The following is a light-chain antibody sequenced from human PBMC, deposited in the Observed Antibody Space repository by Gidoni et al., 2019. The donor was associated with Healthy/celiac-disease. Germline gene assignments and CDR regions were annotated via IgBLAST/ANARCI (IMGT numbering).Light chain of an antibody. Sequence: EIVLTQSPGTLALSLGERATLSCRASQSVSSSYLAWYQQKHGQAPRLLIYGASSRATGVPDRFSGSGSGTDFTLTISRLEPEDFAVYYCQQYGSSPLYTFGQGTKLEIK. V-gene: IGKV3-20*01. J-gene: IGKJ2*01. CDR2: GAS. CDR1: QSVSSSY. CDR3: QQYGSSPLYT.